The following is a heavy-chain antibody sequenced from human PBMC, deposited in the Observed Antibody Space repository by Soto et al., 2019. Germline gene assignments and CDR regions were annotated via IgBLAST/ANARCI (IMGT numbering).Heavy chain of an antibody. CDR2: ISSSSSTI. CDR1: GFTFSSYS. V-gene: IGHV3-48*02. Sequence: EVQLVESGGGLVQPGGSLRLSCAASGFTFSSYSMNWVRQAPGKGLEWVSYISSSSSTIYYADSVKGRFTISRDNAKNLLYLQMNSLRDEDTAVYYCARGLRGYSSGWYGGQGTLVTVSS. D-gene: IGHD6-19*01. CDR3: ARGLRGYSSGWY. J-gene: IGHJ4*02.